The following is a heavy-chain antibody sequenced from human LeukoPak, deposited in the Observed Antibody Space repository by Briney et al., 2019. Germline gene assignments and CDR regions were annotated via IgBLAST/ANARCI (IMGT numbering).Heavy chain of an antibody. CDR2: INHSGST. V-gene: IGHV4-4*02. Sequence: PSGTLSLTCAVSGGSISSNNWWNWVRQPPGKGLEWIGEINHSGSTNYNPSLKSRVTISVDTSKNQFSLKLSSVTAADTAVYYCARYIGAYYYDSSGYFLAYYFDYWGQGTLVTVSS. J-gene: IGHJ4*02. CDR3: ARYIGAYYYDSSGYFLAYYFDY. CDR1: GGSISSNNW. D-gene: IGHD3-22*01.